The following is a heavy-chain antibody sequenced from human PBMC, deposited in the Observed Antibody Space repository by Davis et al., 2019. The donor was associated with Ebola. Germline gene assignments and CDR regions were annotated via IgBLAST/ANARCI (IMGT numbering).Heavy chain of an antibody. CDR3: ARDSGGSYLFDY. CDR2: INAGNGNT. J-gene: IGHJ4*02. Sequence: ASVKVSRKASGYTFTSYAMHWLRQAPGQRLEWLGWINAGNGNTKYSQKFQGRVTITRDTSASTAYMELSSLRSEDTAVYYCARDSGGSYLFDYWGQGTLVTVSS. CDR1: GYTFTSYA. D-gene: IGHD2-15*01. V-gene: IGHV1-3*01.